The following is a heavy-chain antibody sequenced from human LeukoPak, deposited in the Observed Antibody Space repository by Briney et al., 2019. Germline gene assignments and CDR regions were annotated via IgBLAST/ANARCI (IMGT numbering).Heavy chain of an antibody. D-gene: IGHD3-10*01. J-gene: IGHJ4*02. CDR2: INDSGSSS. CDR1: GGSFSGHY. V-gene: IGHV4-34*01. CDR3: GRQGYTASYYFVDY. Sequence: SETLSLTCAVYGGSFSGHYWSWIRQPPGKGLEWIGEINDSGSSSNYNPSLKSRVTISVDTSKNQFSLKLRSVTAEDTAVYYCGRQGYTASYYFVDYWSQGTLVTVSS.